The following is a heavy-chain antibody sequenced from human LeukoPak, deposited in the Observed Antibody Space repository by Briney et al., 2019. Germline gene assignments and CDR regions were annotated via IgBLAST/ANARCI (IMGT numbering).Heavy chain of an antibody. CDR3: ATGFGELFPDY. CDR2: FYPEDGET. D-gene: IGHD3-10*01. CDR1: GYTLTELS. V-gene: IGHV1-24*01. J-gene: IGHJ4*02. Sequence: ASVNVSRKVSGYTLTELSMHWVRQAPGKGIEGMGVFYPEDGETIYAKKFQGRVTMTEDTSTDTAYMELSSLRSEDTAVYYCATGFGELFPDYWGQGTLVTVSS.